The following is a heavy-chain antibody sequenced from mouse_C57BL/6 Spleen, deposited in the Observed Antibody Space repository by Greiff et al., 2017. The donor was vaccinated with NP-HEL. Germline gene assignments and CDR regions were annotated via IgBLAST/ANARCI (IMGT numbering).Heavy chain of an antibody. J-gene: IGHJ2*01. V-gene: IGHV7-3*01. CDR2: IRNKANGYTT. CDR3: ARYVTTGSSRYYFDY. CDR1: GFTFTDYY. D-gene: IGHD1-1*01. Sequence: EVQLVESGGGLVQPGGSLSLSCAASGFTFTDYYMSWVRQPPGKALEWLGFIRNKANGYTTEYSASVKGRFTISRDNSQSILYLQMNALRAEDSATYYCARYVTTGSSRYYFDYWGQGTTLTVSS.